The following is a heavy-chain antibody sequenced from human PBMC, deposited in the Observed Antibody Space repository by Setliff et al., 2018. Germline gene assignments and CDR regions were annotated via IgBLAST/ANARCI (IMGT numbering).Heavy chain of an antibody. CDR2: IYTSWST. V-gene: IGHV4-61*09. CDR1: GGSISNTYYY. D-gene: IGHD1-1*01. Sequence: SETLSLTCTVSGGSISNTYYYWSWIRQPAGQGLEWIGQIYTSWSTNYNPSLKSRVTISVDTSKNQFSLKLSSVTAADTAGYYCAKGGGRYHSDSWGQGILVTVSS. J-gene: IGHJ4*02. CDR3: AKGGGRYHSDS.